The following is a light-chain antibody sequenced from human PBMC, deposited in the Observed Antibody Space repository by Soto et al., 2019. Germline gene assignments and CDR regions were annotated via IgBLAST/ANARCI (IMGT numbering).Light chain of an antibody. V-gene: IGKV1-5*03. Sequence: DIQMTQSPSTLSASVGDRVTITCRASQTISSWLGWYQQKPGKAPKLLIYKASILKSGVPSRFSGSGSGTEFTPTISSLQPDDFANYYYQHYSSYAQAFGQGTKVELK. CDR1: QTISSW. CDR2: KAS. CDR3: QHYSSYAQA. J-gene: IGKJ1*01.